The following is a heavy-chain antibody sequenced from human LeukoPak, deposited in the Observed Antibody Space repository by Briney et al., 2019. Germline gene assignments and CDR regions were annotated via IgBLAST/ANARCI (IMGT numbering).Heavy chain of an antibody. D-gene: IGHD2-2*01. CDR2: IKQDGSEK. V-gene: IGHV3-7*01. Sequence: GGSLRLSCAASGFTFSSYWMSWVRQAPGKGLEWVANIKQDGSEKYYVDSVKGRFTISRDNAKNSLYLQMNSLRAEDTAVYYCASIEYHPARGFDPWGQGTLVTVSS. J-gene: IGHJ5*02. CDR1: GFTFSSYW. CDR3: ASIEYHPARGFDP.